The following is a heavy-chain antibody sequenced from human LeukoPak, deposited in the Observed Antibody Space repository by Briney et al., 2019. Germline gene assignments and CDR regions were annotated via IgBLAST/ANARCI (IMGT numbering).Heavy chain of an antibody. J-gene: IGHJ6*03. CDR1: GFTVSSNY. Sequence: GGSLRLSCAASGFTVSSNYMSWVRQAPGKGLEWVSVIYSGGSTYYADSVKGRFTISRDNSKNTLYLQMNSLRAEDTAVYYCARVVNCPTIFGVVIIPDPYYMDVWGKGTTVTVSS. CDR2: IYSGGST. D-gene: IGHD3-3*01. V-gene: IGHV3-53*01. CDR3: ARVVNCPTIFGVVIIPDPYYMDV.